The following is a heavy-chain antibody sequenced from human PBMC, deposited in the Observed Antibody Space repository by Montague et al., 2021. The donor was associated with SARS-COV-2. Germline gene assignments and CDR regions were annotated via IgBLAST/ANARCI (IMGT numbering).Heavy chain of an antibody. J-gene: IGHJ3*02. CDR2: IYDCGAV. V-gene: IGHV4-59*01. CDR3: VRDHPYGGPRGAYDI. Sequence: SETLSLTCTVSGGSITGYYWSWLRRSPGKGLEWIAYIYDCGAVNYNPSLGSRVTISTDTSKNQSSLKVNSVTAADTAVYYCVRDHPYGGPRGAYDIWGQGTVVTVSS. CDR1: GGSITGYY. D-gene: IGHD4-23*01.